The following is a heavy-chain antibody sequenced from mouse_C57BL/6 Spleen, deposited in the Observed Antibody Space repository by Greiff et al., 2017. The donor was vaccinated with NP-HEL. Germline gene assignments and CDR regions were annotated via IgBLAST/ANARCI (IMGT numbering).Heavy chain of an antibody. J-gene: IGHJ2*01. Sequence: EVQLVESGGGLVKPGGSLKLSCAASGFTFSSYAMSWVRQTPEKRLEWVATISDGGSYTYYPDNVKGRFTISRDNAKNNLYLQMSHLKSEDTAMYYGARNYSLDYWGQGTTLTVSS. CDR3: ARNYSLDY. CDR2: ISDGGSYT. CDR1: GFTFSSYA. V-gene: IGHV5-4*01. D-gene: IGHD2-12*01.